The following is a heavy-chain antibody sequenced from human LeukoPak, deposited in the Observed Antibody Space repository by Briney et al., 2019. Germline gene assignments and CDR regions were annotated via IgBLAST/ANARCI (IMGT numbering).Heavy chain of an antibody. D-gene: IGHD3-9*01. V-gene: IGHV4-34*01. Sequence: PSETLSLTCAVYGGSFSGYDWSWIRQPPGKGLEWIGEINHSGSTNYNPSLKSRVTISVDTSKNQFSLKLSSVTAADTAVYYCARGPTTGYHDYWGQGTLVTVSS. CDR1: GGSFSGYD. J-gene: IGHJ4*02. CDR2: INHSGST. CDR3: ARGPTTGYHDY.